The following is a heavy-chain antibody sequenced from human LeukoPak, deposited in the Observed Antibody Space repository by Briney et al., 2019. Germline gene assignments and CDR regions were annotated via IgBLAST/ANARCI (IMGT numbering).Heavy chain of an antibody. CDR2: INHSGST. CDR3: ARGDYAGGYYFDY. Sequence: SETLSLTCTVSGGSISSGDYYWSWIRQPPGKGLEWIGEINHSGSTNYNPSLKSRVTISVDTSKNQFSLKLSSVTAADTAVYYCARGDYAGGYYFDYWGQGTLVTVSS. J-gene: IGHJ4*02. D-gene: IGHD4-17*01. CDR1: GGSISSGDYY. V-gene: IGHV4-39*07.